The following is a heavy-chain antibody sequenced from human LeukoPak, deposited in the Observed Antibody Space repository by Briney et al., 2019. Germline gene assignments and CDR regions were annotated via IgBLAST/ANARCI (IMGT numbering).Heavy chain of an antibody. Sequence: QPGRSLRLSCAASGFTFSSYGMHWVRQAPGKGLEWVAVTWYDGSNKYYADSVKGRFTISRDNSKNTLYLQMNSLRAEDTAVYYCAKAIPETDAFDIWGQGTMVTVSS. CDR2: TWYDGSNK. CDR3: AKAIPETDAFDI. CDR1: GFTFSSYG. J-gene: IGHJ3*02. V-gene: IGHV3-33*06.